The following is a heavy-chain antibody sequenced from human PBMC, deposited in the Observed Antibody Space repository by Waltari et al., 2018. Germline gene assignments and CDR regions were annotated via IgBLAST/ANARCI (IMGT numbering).Heavy chain of an antibody. V-gene: IGHV3-7*03. CDR1: GFPFSRKW. J-gene: IGHJ4*02. CDR3: ARDAARGTIDY. Sequence: EVQLVESGGGLVQPGGSLRLSCAASGFPFSRKWMSWVRQAPGKGLEWVGNIKNDGSEEWFVDSVKGRFTISRDNAKNSMYLQMNSLRVEDTAVYYCARDAARGTIDYWGQGTLVTVSS. CDR2: IKNDGSEE. D-gene: IGHD3-16*01.